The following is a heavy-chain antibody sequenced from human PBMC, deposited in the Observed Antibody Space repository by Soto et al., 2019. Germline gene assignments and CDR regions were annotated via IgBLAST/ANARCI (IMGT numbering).Heavy chain of an antibody. Sequence: VQLVESGGGLVQPGGSLKLSCAASGFTFSGSAMHWVRQASGKGLEWVGRIRSKANSYATAYAASVKGRFTISRDDSKNTAYLQMNSLKTEDTAVYYCTIVDTASDYWGQGTLVTVSS. V-gene: IGHV3-73*01. CDR1: GFTFSGSA. CDR2: IRSKANSYAT. CDR3: TIVDTASDY. J-gene: IGHJ4*02. D-gene: IGHD5-18*01.